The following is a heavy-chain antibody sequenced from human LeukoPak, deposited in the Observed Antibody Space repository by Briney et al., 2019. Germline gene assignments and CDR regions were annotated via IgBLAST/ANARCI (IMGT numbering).Heavy chain of an antibody. CDR3: ARGAQRCSSTSCYPYYFDY. V-gene: IGHV3-48*04. CDR2: VSISSGTI. J-gene: IGHJ4*02. D-gene: IGHD2-2*01. CDR1: GFTFTGHN. Sequence: PGGSRRLSCAASGFTFTGHNMNWVRQAPGKGLEWISFVSISSGTIYYADSVKGRFTISRDNAKNSLYLQMNSLRAEDTAVYYCARGAQRCSSTSCYPYYFDYWGQGTLVTVSS.